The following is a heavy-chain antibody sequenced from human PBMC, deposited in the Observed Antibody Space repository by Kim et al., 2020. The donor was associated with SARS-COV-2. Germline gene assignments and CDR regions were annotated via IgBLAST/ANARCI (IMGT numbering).Heavy chain of an antibody. Sequence: ASVKVSCKASGYMFTSYAVHWMRQAPGQRLEWMGWINGGDGKTKYSETFQDRVRITRDTSATTAYMELRGLKSEDTAVYYCARSSGFSVDWLLPLLFWGRGTLVIVSS. D-gene: IGHD3-9*01. CDR2: INGGDGKT. V-gene: IGHV1-3*01. CDR3: ARSSGFSVDWLLPLLF. J-gene: IGHJ4*02. CDR1: GYMFTSYA.